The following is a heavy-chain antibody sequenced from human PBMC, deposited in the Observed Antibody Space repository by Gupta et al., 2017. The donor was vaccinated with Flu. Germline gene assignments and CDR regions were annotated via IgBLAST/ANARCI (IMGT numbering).Heavy chain of an antibody. CDR2: INPNSGGT. Sequence: QVQLVQSGAEVKKPGASVKVSCKASGYPFTGYYMHWVRQAPGQGLEWMGWINPNSGGTNYAQKFQGRVTMTRDTSISTAYMERSRLRSDDTAVYYWARDYLHEAAARPEIVVVVAADYGMDVWGQGTTVTVSS. D-gene: IGHD2-15*01. CDR1: GYPFTGYY. J-gene: IGHJ6*02. CDR3: ARDYLHEAAARPEIVVVVAADYGMDV. V-gene: IGHV1-2*02.